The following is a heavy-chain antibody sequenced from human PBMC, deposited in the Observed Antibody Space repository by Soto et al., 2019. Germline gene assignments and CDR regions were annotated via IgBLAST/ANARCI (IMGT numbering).Heavy chain of an antibody. J-gene: IGHJ4*02. CDR3: ARWQPRFDY. Sequence: EVQLVESGGGLVQPGGSLRLSCAASGFTFSSYSMNWVRQAPGKGLEWVSYISSSSSTIYYADSVNGRYTISRDNANNSLYLQMNSLRAEDTAVYYGARWQPRFDYWGQGTLVTVSS. CDR1: GFTFSSYS. D-gene: IGHD6-13*01. CDR2: ISSSSSTI. V-gene: IGHV3-48*01.